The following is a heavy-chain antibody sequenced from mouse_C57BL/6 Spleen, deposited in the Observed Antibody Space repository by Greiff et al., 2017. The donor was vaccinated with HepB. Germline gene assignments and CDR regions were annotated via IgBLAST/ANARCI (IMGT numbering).Heavy chain of an antibody. Sequence: QVQLQQPGAELVKPGASVKMSCKASGYTFTGYWITWVKQRPGQGLEWIGDIYPGSGSTNYNEKFKSKATLTVDTSSSTAYMQLSSLTSEDSAVYYCARRTVVAKYFDVWGTGTTVTVSS. CDR2: IYPGSGST. CDR1: GYTFTGYW. J-gene: IGHJ1*03. CDR3: ARRTVVAKYFDV. V-gene: IGHV1-55*01. D-gene: IGHD1-1*01.